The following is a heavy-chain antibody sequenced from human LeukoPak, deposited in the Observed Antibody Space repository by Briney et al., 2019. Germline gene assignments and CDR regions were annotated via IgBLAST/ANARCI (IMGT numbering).Heavy chain of an antibody. D-gene: IGHD3-10*01. CDR1: GFTFSSYS. Sequence: GGSLRLPCAASGFTFSSYSMNWVRQAPGKGLEWVSSISSSSSYIYYADSVKGRFTISRDNAKNSLYLQMNSLRAEDTAVYYCARDGIGLWFGELAGNFDYWGQGTLVTVSS. V-gene: IGHV3-21*01. CDR2: ISSSSSYI. J-gene: IGHJ4*02. CDR3: ARDGIGLWFGELAGNFDY.